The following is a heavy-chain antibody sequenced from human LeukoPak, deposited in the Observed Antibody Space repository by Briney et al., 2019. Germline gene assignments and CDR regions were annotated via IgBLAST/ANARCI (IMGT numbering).Heavy chain of an antibody. J-gene: IGHJ4*02. Sequence: ASVKVSCKASGYTFTGYYMHWVRQAPGQGLEWMGIINPNGGSTSYAQKFQGRVTMTRDTSTSTVYMELSSLRSEDTAVYYCARICGGDCYGFDYWGQGTLVTVSS. CDR1: GYTFTGYY. V-gene: IGHV1-46*01. CDR2: INPNGGST. CDR3: ARICGGDCYGFDY. D-gene: IGHD2-21*02.